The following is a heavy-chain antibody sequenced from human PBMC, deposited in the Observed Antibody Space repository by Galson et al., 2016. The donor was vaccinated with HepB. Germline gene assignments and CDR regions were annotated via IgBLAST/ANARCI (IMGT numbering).Heavy chain of an antibody. CDR2: ISTYSGNT. CDR3: ARYVQYRFDS. CDR1: GYTFTTSG. Sequence: SVKVSCKASGYTFTTSGISWVRQAPGQGLEWMGWISTYSGNTKYAQKFQGGLTLTTDSSTTTAYMELRSVRLDDTALYYCARYVQYRFDSWGQGTLVTVSS. V-gene: IGHV1-18*01. J-gene: IGHJ4*02. D-gene: IGHD2/OR15-2a*01.